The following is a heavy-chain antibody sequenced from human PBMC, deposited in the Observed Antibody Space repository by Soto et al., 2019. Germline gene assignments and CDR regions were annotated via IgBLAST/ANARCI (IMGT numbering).Heavy chain of an antibody. J-gene: IGHJ5*02. V-gene: IGHV1-8*01. D-gene: IGHD3-3*01. CDR2: MNPNSGNT. CDR1: GYTFTSYD. Sequence: GASVKVSCKASGYTFTSYDINWVRQATGQGLEWMGWMNPNSGNTGYAQKFQGRVTMTRNTSISTAYMELSSLRSEDTAVYYCARGGGYPVTIFGVVIIPFDPWGQGTLVTVSS. CDR3: ARGGGYPVTIFGVVIIPFDP.